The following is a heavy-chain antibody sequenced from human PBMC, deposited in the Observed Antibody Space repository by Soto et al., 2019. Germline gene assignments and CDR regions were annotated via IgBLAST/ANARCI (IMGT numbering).Heavy chain of an antibody. J-gene: IGHJ4*02. CDR1: GGSFSGYY. D-gene: IGHD4-17*01. Sequence: SETLSLTCAVYGGSFSGYYWSWILQPPGKGLEWIGEINRSGSTNYNPSLKRRVTMSVYTSKNQFSLKLSFVTAADTAVYYCASEFMTTVTRDYWCQGTLVTVSS. CDR2: INRSGST. V-gene: IGHV4-34*01. CDR3: ASEFMTTVTRDY.